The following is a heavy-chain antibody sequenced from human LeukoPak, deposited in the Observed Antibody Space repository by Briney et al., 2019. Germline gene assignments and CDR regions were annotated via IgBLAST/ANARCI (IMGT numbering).Heavy chain of an antibody. D-gene: IGHD2-21*02. CDR2: INRDGSEK. J-gene: IGHJ6*02. CDR1: GFTFSDYW. V-gene: IGHV3-7*04. Sequence: GGSLRLSCAASGFTFSDYWMSWVRQAPGKGLEWVANINRDGSEKYYVDSVKGRFTISRDNAKNSLYVQMNSLRGEDTAVYYCARDRGAYCGGDCYSYYYGMDVWGQGTTVTVSS. CDR3: ARDRGAYCGGDCYSYYYGMDV.